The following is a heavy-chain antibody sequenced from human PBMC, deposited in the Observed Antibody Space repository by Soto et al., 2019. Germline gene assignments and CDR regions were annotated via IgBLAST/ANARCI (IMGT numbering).Heavy chain of an antibody. CDR3: ARRQQLARPSVWFDP. Sequence: SATLSLTCTVSGGSISSGDYYWSWIRQPPGKGLEWIGYIYYSGSTYYNPSLKSRVTISVDTSKNQFSLKLSSVTAADTAVYYCARRQQLARPSVWFDPWGQGTLVTVSS. V-gene: IGHV4-30-4*01. CDR1: GGSISSGDYY. J-gene: IGHJ5*02. CDR2: IYYSGST. D-gene: IGHD6-13*01.